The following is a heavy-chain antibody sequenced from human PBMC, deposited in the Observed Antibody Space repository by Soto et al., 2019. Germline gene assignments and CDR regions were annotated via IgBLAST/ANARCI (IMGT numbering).Heavy chain of an antibody. J-gene: IGHJ6*02. CDR1: GFTFRDYY. V-gene: IGHV3-11*01. D-gene: IGHD2-2*01. Sequence: QVQLVESGGGLVKPGGSLRLSCVASGFTFRDYYMSWIRQAPGKGLEWVSYISTSGSAKYYRDSVKGRFTISRDNARNSLDLQMNNLRVEDTAVYYCAREYQTSVSYYGMDVWGQGTTVTVSS. CDR2: ISTSGSAK. CDR3: AREYQTSVSYYGMDV.